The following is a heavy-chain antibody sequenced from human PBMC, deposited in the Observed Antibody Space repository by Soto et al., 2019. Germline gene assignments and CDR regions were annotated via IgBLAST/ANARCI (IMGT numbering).Heavy chain of an antibody. J-gene: IGHJ4*02. D-gene: IGHD1-20*01. V-gene: IGHV3-23*01. CDR1: GFTLRNYA. CDR3: AKAKIDYNWDNRPPFDY. CDR2: ISANDVGT. Sequence: ESGGGVGQPGGSLRLSCDASGFTLRNYAITWIRQAPGKGLEWVSLISANDVGTYYAESVKTRFTISTDQSRNTVYLQMDSLRADDTAIYYCAKAKIDYNWDNRPPFDYWGQGTLVTVSS.